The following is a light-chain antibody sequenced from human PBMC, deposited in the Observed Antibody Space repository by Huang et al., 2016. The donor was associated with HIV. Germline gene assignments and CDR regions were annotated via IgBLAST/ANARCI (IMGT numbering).Light chain of an antibody. CDR1: QSISNF. V-gene: IGKV1-39*01. CDR3: LQTLNFPPT. J-gene: IGKJ1*01. CDR2: GSS. Sequence: DVQMTQSPSSLSASVGDRDTITCRASQSISNFLNWYQQKPGKAPNLLIYGSSSLKTGVPSGFIGSGSEADVSLTISSLQPEDVVTYYCLQTLNFPPTFGQGTKV.